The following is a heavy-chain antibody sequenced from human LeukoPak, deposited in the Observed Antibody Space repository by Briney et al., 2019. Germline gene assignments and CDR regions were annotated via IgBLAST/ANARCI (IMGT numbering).Heavy chain of an antibody. CDR1: GFTFNNYA. CDR3: ARFYGGNSDGAFDI. CDR2: ISINGAGT. J-gene: IGHJ3*02. D-gene: IGHD4-23*01. Sequence: GGSLRLSCVASGFTFNNYAMSWVRQTPRKGLEWVSGISINGAGTYYADSVKGRFTISRDNSKNTLSLQMISLRAEDTAVYYCARFYGGNSDGAFDIWGQGTMVTVSS. V-gene: IGHV3-23*01.